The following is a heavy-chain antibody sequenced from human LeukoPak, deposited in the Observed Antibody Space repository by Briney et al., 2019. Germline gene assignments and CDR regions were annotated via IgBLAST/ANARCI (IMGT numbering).Heavy chain of an antibody. CDR3: ARGCRSTSCIDY. D-gene: IGHD2-2*01. CDR2: INPDGGGT. V-gene: IGHV3-74*01. J-gene: IGHJ4*02. CDR1: GFTFSSYW. Sequence: GGSLRLSCAASGFTFSSYWMHWVRQVPGKGLVWVSRINPDGGGTDYADCVKGRFTISRDNSKNSLYLQMDSLRGEDTAIYYCARGCRSTSCIDYWGQGTLVTVSS.